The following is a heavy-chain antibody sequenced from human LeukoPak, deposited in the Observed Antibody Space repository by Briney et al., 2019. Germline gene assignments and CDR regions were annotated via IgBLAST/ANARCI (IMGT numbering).Heavy chain of an antibody. Sequence: GGSLRLSCAASGLIFHDHYMTWSRQAPGKGLEWVAYISNTDDTIYYGDSVKGRFTISRDNAKGLLYLQMNSLRVEDTAVYYCARASPGTPQYWGQGTLVTVSS. V-gene: IGHV3-11*01. J-gene: IGHJ4*02. CDR3: ARASPGTPQY. CDR1: GLIFHDHY. D-gene: IGHD3-10*01. CDR2: ISNTDDTI.